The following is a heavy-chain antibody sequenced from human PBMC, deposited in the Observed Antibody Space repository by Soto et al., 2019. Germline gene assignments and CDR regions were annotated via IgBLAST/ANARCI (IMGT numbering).Heavy chain of an antibody. Sequence: GGSLRLSCAASGFTFSNYAMHWVRQAPGKGLEWVAGMWYDGYNKYHADSVKGRFTISRDNSKNTLYLQMNSLKAEDTAVYYCARDLSGTLDYWGQGTLVTVSS. D-gene: IGHD1-1*01. CDR2: MWYDGYNK. CDR1: GFTFSNYA. V-gene: IGHV3-33*01. CDR3: ARDLSGTLDY. J-gene: IGHJ4*02.